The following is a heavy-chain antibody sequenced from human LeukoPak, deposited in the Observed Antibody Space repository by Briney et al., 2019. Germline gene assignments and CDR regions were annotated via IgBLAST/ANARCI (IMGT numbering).Heavy chain of an antibody. D-gene: IGHD2-2*01. V-gene: IGHV4-34*01. J-gene: IGHJ5*02. CDR3: ARGGRGTPAARRLKLRNWFDP. CDR2: MNHSGST. CDR1: GGSFSDYY. Sequence: SETLSLTCAVYGGSFSDYYWTWIRQPPGKGLAWIGEMNHSGSTNYSPSLKSRVSISVDTSKNQFSLNLSSVTAADTDVYYCARGGRGTPAARRLKLRNWFDPWAQGTLVTVSS.